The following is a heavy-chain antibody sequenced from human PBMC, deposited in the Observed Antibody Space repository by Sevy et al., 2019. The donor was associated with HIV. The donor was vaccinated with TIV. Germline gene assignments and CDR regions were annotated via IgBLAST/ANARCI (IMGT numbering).Heavy chain of an antibody. CDR1: GYTFTDYY. CDR2: INPNTGVK. V-gene: IGHV1-2*02. CDR3: ARGRVIFDY. J-gene: IGHJ4*02. Sequence: ASVKVSCKASGYTFTDYYLHWVRQAPGQGLECMTYINPNTGVKNYAQKFRGRVTMTTDTSINTVYMELTRLTSDDTAVYFCARGRVIFDYWGQGTLVTVSS.